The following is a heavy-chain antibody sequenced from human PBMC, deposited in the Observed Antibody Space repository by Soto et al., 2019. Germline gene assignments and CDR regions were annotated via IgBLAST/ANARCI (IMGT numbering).Heavy chain of an antibody. CDR3: ARGGDCSSTSCYLLLANDAFDI. V-gene: IGHV3-30*04. Sequence: GGSLRLSCAASGFTFSSYAMHWVRQAPGKGLEWVAVISYDGSNKYYADSVKGRFTISRDNSKNTLYLQMNSLRAEDTAVYYCARGGDCSSTSCYLLLANDAFDIWGQGTMVTVSS. D-gene: IGHD2-2*01. CDR2: ISYDGSNK. J-gene: IGHJ3*02. CDR1: GFTFSSYA.